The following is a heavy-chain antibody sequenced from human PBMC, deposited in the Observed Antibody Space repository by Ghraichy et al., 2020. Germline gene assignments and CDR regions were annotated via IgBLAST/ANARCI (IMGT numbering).Heavy chain of an antibody. D-gene: IGHD1-7*01. V-gene: IGHV3-23*01. Sequence: GGSLRLSCAASGFTFSSYAMSWVRQAPGKGLEWVSAISGSGGSTYYADSVKGRFTISRDNSKNTLYLQMNSLRAEDTAVYYCAKKDNWNYFAGIDYWGQGTLVTVSS. J-gene: IGHJ4*02. CDR3: AKKDNWNYFAGIDY. CDR2: ISGSGGST. CDR1: GFTFSSYA.